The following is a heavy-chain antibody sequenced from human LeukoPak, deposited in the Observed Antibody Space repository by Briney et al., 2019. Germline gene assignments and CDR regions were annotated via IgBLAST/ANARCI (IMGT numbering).Heavy chain of an antibody. CDR1: GFTFSSYS. D-gene: IGHD5-18*01. Sequence: PGGSLRLSCAASGFTFSSYSMNWVRQAPGKGLEWVSSISSSSSYIYYAGSVKGRFTISRDNAKNSLYLQMNSLRAEDTAVYYCARGGYSYGYPTKYYFDYWGQGTLVTVSS. V-gene: IGHV3-21*01. CDR2: ISSSSSYI. J-gene: IGHJ4*02. CDR3: ARGGYSYGYPTKYYFDY.